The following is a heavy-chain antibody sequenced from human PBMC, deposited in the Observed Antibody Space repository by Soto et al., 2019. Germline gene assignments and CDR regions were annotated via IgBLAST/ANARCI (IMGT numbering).Heavy chain of an antibody. CDR1: GFTFDDYA. CDR2: ISWNSGSI. D-gene: IGHD3-22*01. V-gene: IGHV3-9*01. J-gene: IGHJ4*02. CDR3: AKNAPPYYYDSSGYLGGYFDY. Sequence: GGSLRLSCAASGFTFDDYAMHWVRQAPGKGLEWVSGISWNSGSIGYADSVKGRFTISRDNAKNSLYLQMNSLRAEDTALYYCAKNAPPYYYDSSGYLGGYFDYWGQGTLVTVSS.